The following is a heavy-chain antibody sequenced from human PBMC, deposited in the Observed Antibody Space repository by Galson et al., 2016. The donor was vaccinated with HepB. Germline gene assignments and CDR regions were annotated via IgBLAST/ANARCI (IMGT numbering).Heavy chain of an antibody. CDR1: GYTFTSFD. CDR2: MNPRDGGS. CDR3: TRARGSVFGVVPGY. J-gene: IGHJ4*02. D-gene: IGHD3-3*01. Sequence: SVKVSCKASGYTFTSFDINWVRQVPGQGLEWMGWMNPRDGGSGSIQTFQGRVTLTRDTSISTAYMELSSLTSDDSAIYFCTRARGSVFGVVPGYWGQGTLVSVSS. V-gene: IGHV1-8*01.